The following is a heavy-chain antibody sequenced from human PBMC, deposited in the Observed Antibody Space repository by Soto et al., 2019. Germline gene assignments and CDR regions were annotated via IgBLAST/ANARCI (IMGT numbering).Heavy chain of an antibody. J-gene: IGHJ4*02. CDR3: ARDDSGYSGSHYIDYFNF. CDR2: INAGNGNT. D-gene: IGHD1-26*01. V-gene: IGHV1-18*01. Sequence: GASVKVSCKASGYTFTSYGISWVRQAPGQGLEWMGWINAGNGNTKIPQKFQGRVTITRDTSASTAYMEVSSLRSEDTAIYYCARDDSGYSGSHYIDYFNFWGQGTLVTVSS. CDR1: GYTFTSYG.